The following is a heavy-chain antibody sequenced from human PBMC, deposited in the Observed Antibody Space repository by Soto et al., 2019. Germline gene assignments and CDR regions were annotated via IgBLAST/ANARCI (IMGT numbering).Heavy chain of an antibody. D-gene: IGHD6-19*01. CDR3: AYSTGWYRHDV. CDR2: IFHSGDT. V-gene: IGHV4-4*02. Sequence: QVQLQESGPGLVKPSGTLSLTCSVSGDSISNSRWWTWVRQPPGKGLEWIGDIFHSGDTNYNPSLKSRVFISVDKSQNQFSLKLTSVTAADTAVYYCAYSTGWYRHDVWGQGTWVTV. CDR1: GDSISNSRW. J-gene: IGHJ3*01.